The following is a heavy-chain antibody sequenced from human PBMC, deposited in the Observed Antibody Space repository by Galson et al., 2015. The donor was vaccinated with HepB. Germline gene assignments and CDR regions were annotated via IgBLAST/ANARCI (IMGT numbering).Heavy chain of an antibody. V-gene: IGHV3-33*01. D-gene: IGHD3-10*01. CDR3: ARPRQRYYYGSGSYSAVDY. CDR1: GFTFSSYG. J-gene: IGHJ4*02. CDR2: IWYDGSNK. Sequence: SLRLSCAASGFTFSSYGMHWVRQAPGKGLEWVAVIWYDGSNKYYADSVKGRFTISRDNSKNTLYLQMNSLRAEDTAVYYCARPRQRYYYGSGSYSAVDYWGQGTLVTVSS.